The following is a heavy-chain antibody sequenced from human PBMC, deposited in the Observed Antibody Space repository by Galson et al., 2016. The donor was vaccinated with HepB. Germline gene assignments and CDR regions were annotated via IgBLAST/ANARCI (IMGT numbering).Heavy chain of an antibody. CDR2: ISPYNGNK. Sequence: SVKVSCKASGYNFTIYGITWVRQGPGQGLEWMGWISPYNGNKYYAQRFQGRLTLTTDTSTSTAFMELQSLKSDDTAGYYCARDTLKLAYNDILTGYYNWFDPWGQGTLVTVSS. D-gene: IGHD3-9*01. CDR3: ARDTLKLAYNDILTGYYNWFDP. CDR1: GYNFTIYG. J-gene: IGHJ5*02. V-gene: IGHV1-18*01.